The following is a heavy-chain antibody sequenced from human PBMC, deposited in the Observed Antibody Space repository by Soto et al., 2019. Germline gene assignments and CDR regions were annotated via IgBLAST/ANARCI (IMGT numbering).Heavy chain of an antibody. Sequence: AAVKVSCKTSGYTFSNYGITWVRQAPGQPLEWLGWISLYSDGTNYAQKFQGRVSMNTDTYTTTAYMELRSLRSDDTAVYYCARVVTGAEDWFGPWGQGTLVTVSS. CDR3: ARVVTGAEDWFGP. CDR1: GYTFSNYG. V-gene: IGHV1-18*01. D-gene: IGHD2-2*01. J-gene: IGHJ5*02. CDR2: ISLYSDGT.